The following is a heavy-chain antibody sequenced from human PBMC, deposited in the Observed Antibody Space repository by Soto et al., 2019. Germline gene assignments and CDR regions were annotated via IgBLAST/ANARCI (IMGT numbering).Heavy chain of an antibody. CDR3: AREDFRYYYDSSGSLDP. CDR1: GFTFTRYY. J-gene: IGHJ5*02. Sequence: ASVKVSCKASGFTFTRYYMHWVRQAPGQGLEWMGWINPNSGGTNYAQKFQGWVTMTRDTSISTAYMELSRLRSDDTAVYYCAREDFRYYYDSSGSLDPWGQGTLVTVSS. V-gene: IGHV1-2*04. CDR2: INPNSGGT. D-gene: IGHD3-22*01.